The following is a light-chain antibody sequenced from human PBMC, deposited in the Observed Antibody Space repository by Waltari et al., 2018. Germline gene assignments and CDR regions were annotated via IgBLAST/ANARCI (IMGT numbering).Light chain of an antibody. CDR1: QSVLYNSNNKNY. V-gene: IGKV4-1*01. CDR2: WAS. CDR3: QQYYSTPPYT. J-gene: IGKJ2*01. Sequence: DIVMTQSPDSLAVSLGERATINCKSSQSVLYNSNNKNYLAWYQQKPGQPPKLLIYWASTRESGVPDRFSGSGSRTDFTLTINSLQAEDVAVYYCQQYYSTPPYTFGQGTKLEIK.